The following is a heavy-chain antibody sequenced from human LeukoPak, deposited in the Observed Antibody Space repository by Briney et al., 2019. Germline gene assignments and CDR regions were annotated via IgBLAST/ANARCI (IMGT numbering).Heavy chain of an antibody. D-gene: IGHD2-15*01. CDR3: AKDRGRKVAALDY. CDR2: TSHDGTNK. V-gene: IGHV3-30*18. J-gene: IGHJ4*02. Sequence: GGSLRLSCAASGFTFDDYGMSWVRQAPGKGLEWVAITSHDGTNKFYSDSVKGRFTISRDNSRNTLNLQLDSLRDEDTGVYFCAKDRGRKVAALDYWGQGALVTVSS. CDR1: GFTFDDYG.